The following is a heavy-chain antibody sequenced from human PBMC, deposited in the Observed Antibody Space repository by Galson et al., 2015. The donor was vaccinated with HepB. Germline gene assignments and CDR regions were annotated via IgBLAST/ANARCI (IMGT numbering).Heavy chain of an antibody. D-gene: IGHD2-2*01. J-gene: IGHJ3*02. CDR1: GFTFSSYW. CDR2: IKQDGSEK. V-gene: IGHV3-7*03. CDR3: AREGSDIVVVPAAGGDDAFDI. Sequence: SLRLSCAASGFTFSSYWMSWVRQAPGKGLEWVANIKQDGSEKYYVDSVKGRFTISRDNAKNSLYLQMNSLRAEDTAVYYCAREGSDIVVVPAAGGDDAFDIWGQGTMVTVSS.